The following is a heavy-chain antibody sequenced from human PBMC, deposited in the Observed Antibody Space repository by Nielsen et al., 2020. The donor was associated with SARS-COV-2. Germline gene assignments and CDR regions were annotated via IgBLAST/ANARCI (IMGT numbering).Heavy chain of an antibody. Sequence: GGSLRLSCAASGFTFSSYAMHWVRQAPGKGLEWVAVISYDGSNKYYADSVKGRFTISRDNSKNTLYLQMNSLRAEDTAVYYCARGANYGDAFDIWGQGTMVTVSS. CDR1: GFTFSSYA. V-gene: IGHV3-30-3*01. CDR3: ARGANYGDAFDI. J-gene: IGHJ3*02. CDR2: ISYDGSNK. D-gene: IGHD4/OR15-4a*01.